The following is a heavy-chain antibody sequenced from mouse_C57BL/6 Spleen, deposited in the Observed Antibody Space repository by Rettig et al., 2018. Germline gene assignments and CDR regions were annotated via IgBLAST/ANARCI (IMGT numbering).Heavy chain of an antibody. J-gene: IGHJ2*01. CDR3: ARMGYYDYDAYYLDY. D-gene: IGHD2-4*01. Sequence: WIRQPSGKGLEWLAHIWWAADKYYNPALKSRLTISKATSTNQVFLKIANVDTADTATYYCARMGYYDYDAYYLDYWRQGTTLTVSS. V-gene: IGHV8-8*01. CDR2: IWWAADK.